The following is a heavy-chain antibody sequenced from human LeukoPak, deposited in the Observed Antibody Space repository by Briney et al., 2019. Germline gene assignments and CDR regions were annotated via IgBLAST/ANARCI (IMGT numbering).Heavy chain of an antibody. D-gene: IGHD2-2*01. CDR3: ARESTGAYAFDI. Sequence: PGGSLRLSCAASEFTFSGYSMNWGRQAPGEGLGGGSSISSSSNYIYYADSVKGRFTISRDNAKNSLYLQMNSLRVEDTAVYYCARESTGAYAFDIWGQGTMVTVSS. CDR2: ISSSSNYI. V-gene: IGHV3-21*01. CDR1: EFTFSGYS. J-gene: IGHJ3*02.